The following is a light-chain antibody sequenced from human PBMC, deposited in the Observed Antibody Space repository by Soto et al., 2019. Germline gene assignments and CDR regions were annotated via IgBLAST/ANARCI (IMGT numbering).Light chain of an antibody. CDR2: DVS. Sequence: QSALTQPASVSGSPGQSITISCTGTASDVGGYNSVSWYQQLPGKAPKLMIYDVSNRPSGVSSRFSGSKSGSTASLTISGLQAEDEADYYCSSYSGSTTLGVGFGGGTKLTVL. V-gene: IGLV2-14*01. J-gene: IGLJ2*01. CDR3: SSYSGSTTLGVG. CDR1: ASDVGGYNS.